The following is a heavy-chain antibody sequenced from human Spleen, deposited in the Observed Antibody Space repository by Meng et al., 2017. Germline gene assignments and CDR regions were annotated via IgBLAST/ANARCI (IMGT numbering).Heavy chain of an antibody. V-gene: IGHV3-9*01. CDR3: AKDTSSDPRYYYGMDV. CDR1: GFTFDDYA. J-gene: IGHJ6*02. CDR2: INWNSGSD. Sequence: SLKISCAASGFTFDDYAMHWVRQAPGKGLEWVSGINWNSGSDNYANSVKGRFTISRDNAKNSLYLQMNSLRAEDTALYYCAKDTSSDPRYYYGMDVWGQGTTVTVSS. D-gene: IGHD1-26*01.